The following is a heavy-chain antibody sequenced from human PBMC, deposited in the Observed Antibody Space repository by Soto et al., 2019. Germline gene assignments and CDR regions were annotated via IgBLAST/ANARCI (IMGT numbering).Heavy chain of an antibody. CDR3: ARDLQDLPYYDILTGYWPSPHFDY. CDR1: GFTFSSYW. D-gene: IGHD3-9*01. Sequence: GGSLRLSCAASGFTFSSYWMHWVRQAPGKGLVWVSRINSDGSSTSYADSVKGRFTISRDNAKNTLYLQMNSLRAEDTAVYYCARDLQDLPYYDILTGYWPSPHFDYWGQGTLVTVSS. J-gene: IGHJ4*02. V-gene: IGHV3-74*01. CDR2: INSDGSST.